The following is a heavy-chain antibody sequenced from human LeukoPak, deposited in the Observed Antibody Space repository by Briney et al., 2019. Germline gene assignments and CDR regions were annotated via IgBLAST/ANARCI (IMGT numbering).Heavy chain of an antibody. Sequence: GGSLRLSCAVPGFDVATNYMSWVRQAPGKGPELVSVIYAGGFTNYAHSVRARFLISRDTSANTLFLQMDRLRVEDTAVYFCVRDHRYDCSGYYDYWGQGTLVTVSS. J-gene: IGHJ4*02. CDR3: VRDHRYDCSGYYDY. V-gene: IGHV3-66*01. CDR2: IYAGGFT. D-gene: IGHD2-21*02. CDR1: GFDVATNY.